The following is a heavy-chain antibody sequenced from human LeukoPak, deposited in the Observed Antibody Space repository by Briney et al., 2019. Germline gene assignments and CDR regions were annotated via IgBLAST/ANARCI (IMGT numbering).Heavy chain of an antibody. D-gene: IGHD1-1*01. Sequence: GGSLRLSCAASGFIFSNYEMNWVRQAPGKGLEGVSYINAGGSSTYYAVSVKGRFTISRDNAKNSLYLQMNTLRADDTAVYYCVRDQGTWEYNHWGQGTLVTVSS. J-gene: IGHJ5*02. V-gene: IGHV3-48*03. CDR1: GFIFSNYE. CDR3: VRDQGTWEYNH. CDR2: INAGGSST.